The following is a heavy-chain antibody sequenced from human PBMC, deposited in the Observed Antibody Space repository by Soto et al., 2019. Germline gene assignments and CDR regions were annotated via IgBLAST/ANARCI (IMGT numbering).Heavy chain of an antibody. CDR1: GYTFTNFG. V-gene: IGHV1-18*01. J-gene: IGHJ4*02. CDR2: VTTDKGKT. CDR3: ATRSQAFDY. Sequence: QVQLVQSGPEVKKPGASVKVSCKTSGYTFTNFGISWVRQAPGQGLEWMGWVTTDKGKTTYAQKFQGRVTMTTDTSTSTAYMELSSLRSDDTAVYYWATRSQAFDYWGQGRLVAHSP.